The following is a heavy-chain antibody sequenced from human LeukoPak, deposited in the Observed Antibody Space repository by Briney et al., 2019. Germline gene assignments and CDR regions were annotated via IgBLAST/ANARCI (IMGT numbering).Heavy chain of an antibody. J-gene: IGHJ4*02. Sequence: ASVKVSCKAFGYTFTRYYMPWVRQAPGQGLEWMGIINPSGGSTSYAQKSQGRVTMTRDTSTSQVYMELSSLRSEDTAVYYCARDLRGDIVVVPAASTDYWGQGTLVTVSS. CDR2: INPSGGST. CDR1: GYTFTRYY. CDR3: ARDLRGDIVVVPAASTDY. V-gene: IGHV1-46*01. D-gene: IGHD2-2*01.